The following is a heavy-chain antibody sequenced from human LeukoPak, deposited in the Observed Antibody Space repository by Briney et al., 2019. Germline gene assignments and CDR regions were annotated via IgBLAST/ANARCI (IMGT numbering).Heavy chain of an antibody. V-gene: IGHV3-7*01. Sequence: GSLRLSCVFSGFTFSNYWMTWVRQAPGKGLEWVANIKQDGSENYYVDSVKGRFTISRENAKNSLYLQMNSLRPEDTAVYYCARGADGFDIWGQGTMVTVSS. CDR3: ARGADGFDI. CDR1: GFTFSNYW. J-gene: IGHJ3*02. CDR2: IKQDGSEN.